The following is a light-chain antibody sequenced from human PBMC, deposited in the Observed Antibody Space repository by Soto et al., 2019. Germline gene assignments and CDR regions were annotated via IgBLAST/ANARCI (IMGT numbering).Light chain of an antibody. V-gene: IGLV3-21*04. J-gene: IGLJ2*01. Sequence: SYELTQPPSVSVAPGKTARITCGGSNIGSKSVRWYQQKPGQAPALVIYYDTDRPSGIPERFSGSNSGNTATLTITRVEAVDEADYYCQVWDRSSDHLVFGGGTKLTVL. CDR2: YDT. CDR3: QVWDRSSDHLV. CDR1: NIGSKS.